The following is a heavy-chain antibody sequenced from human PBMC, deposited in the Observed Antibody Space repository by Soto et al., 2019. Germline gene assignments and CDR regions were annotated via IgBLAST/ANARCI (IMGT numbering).Heavy chain of an antibody. J-gene: IGHJ4*02. V-gene: IGHV1-18*01. CDR1: GYTFTSYG. CDR3: AREAWIQLWPHNDY. CDR2: INTGNGNT. D-gene: IGHD5-18*01. Sequence: ASVKVSCKASGYTFTSYGISWVRQAPGQRLEWMVCINTGNGNTNYSQRFQGRVTVTRDTSASTAYMELRSLRSDDTAVYYCAREAWIQLWPHNDYWGQGTLVTVSS.